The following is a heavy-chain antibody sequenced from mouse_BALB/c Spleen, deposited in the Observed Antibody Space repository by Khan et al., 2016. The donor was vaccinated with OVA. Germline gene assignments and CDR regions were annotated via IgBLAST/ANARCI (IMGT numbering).Heavy chain of an antibody. D-gene: IGHD2-14*01. J-gene: IGHJ4*01. CDR3: ARAYYRYDGYYAMDY. Sequence: VKLLESGPGLVAPSQSLSITCTVSGFSLSRYNIRWVRQPPGKGLEWLGMIWGGGGTDYNSTLKSRLSISKDNSKSQVFLKMNSLQTDDTAMYYCARAYYRYDGYYAMDYWGQGTSVTVSS. CDR2: IWGGGGT. V-gene: IGHV2-6-4*01. CDR1: GFSLSRYN.